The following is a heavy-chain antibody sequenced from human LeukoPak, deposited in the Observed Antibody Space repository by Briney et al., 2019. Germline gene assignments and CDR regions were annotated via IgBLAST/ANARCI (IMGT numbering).Heavy chain of an antibody. CDR2: IYPGDSDT. D-gene: IGHD6-6*01. Sequence: GGSLKISCKGSGYSFTSYWIGWVRQMPGKGLEWMGIIYPGDSDTRYSTSFQGQVTISADKSISTAYLQWSSLKASDTAMYYCARHSSSSEGSNWFDPWGQGTLVTVSS. J-gene: IGHJ5*02. CDR3: ARHSSSSEGSNWFDP. V-gene: IGHV5-51*01. CDR1: GYSFTSYW.